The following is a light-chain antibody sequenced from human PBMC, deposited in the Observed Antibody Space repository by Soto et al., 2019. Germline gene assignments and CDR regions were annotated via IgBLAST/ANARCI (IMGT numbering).Light chain of an antibody. V-gene: IGLV8-61*01. CDR2: STN. CDR1: SAPISTTYY. J-gene: IGLJ1*01. CDR3: VLYMGSGAYL. Sequence: QTVVIQESSLSVSPGGTVTLTCGLRSAPISTTYYPAWYQQTPGQAPRTLIYSTNNRSSGVPDRFSGSIRGNKAALTITGAQAEDEAEYHCVLYMGSGAYLFGPGTKVTVL.